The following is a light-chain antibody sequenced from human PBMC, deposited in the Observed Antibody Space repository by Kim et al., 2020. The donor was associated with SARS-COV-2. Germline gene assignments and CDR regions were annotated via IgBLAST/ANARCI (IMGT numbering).Light chain of an antibody. V-gene: IGLV10-54*01. CDR2: KNN. CDR3: SAWDSSLSAWV. CDR1: SHRVGNEG. J-gene: IGLJ3*02. Sequence: QTPQLTCTGTSHRVGNEGATWLQQHQGHPPKLLSSKNNNRPSGISERFSSSRSGDTASLTITGLQPEDEADYYCSAWDSSLSAWVFGGGTQLTVL.